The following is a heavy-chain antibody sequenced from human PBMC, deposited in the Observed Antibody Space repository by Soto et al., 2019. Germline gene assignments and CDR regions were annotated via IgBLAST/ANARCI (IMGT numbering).Heavy chain of an antibody. Sequence: PGGSLRLSCGVSGGIFSDYAMSWVRQAPGKGLEWVSGISGSGGSTYYAASVKGRFTISRDNSNNTLFLQMSGLRADDAAVYYCAKRKWDSTGSAFDIWGQRTVVTVSS. D-gene: IGHD1-1*01. CDR2: ISGSGGST. CDR1: GGIFSDYA. V-gene: IGHV3-23*01. CDR3: AKRKWDSTGSAFDI. J-gene: IGHJ3*02.